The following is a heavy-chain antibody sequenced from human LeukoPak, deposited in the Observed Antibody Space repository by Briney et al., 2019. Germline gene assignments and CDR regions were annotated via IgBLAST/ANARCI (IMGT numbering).Heavy chain of an antibody. D-gene: IGHD3-22*01. CDR3: TRSEVVVIKGDAFDI. Sequence: GGSLRLSCAASGFTFSGSAMHWVRQASGKGLEWVGRIRSKANSYATAYAASVKGRFTISRDDSKNTAYLQMNSLKTEDTAVYYCTRSEVVVIKGDAFDIWGQGTMVTVSS. V-gene: IGHV3-73*01. CDR1: GFTFSGSA. CDR2: IRSKANSYAT. J-gene: IGHJ3*02.